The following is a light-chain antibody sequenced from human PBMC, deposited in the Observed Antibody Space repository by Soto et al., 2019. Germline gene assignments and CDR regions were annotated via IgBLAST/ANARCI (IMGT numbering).Light chain of an antibody. CDR3: QQYGNWLTWT. Sequence: EIVMTQSPVTLSVSPGESATIFCRASESISTNLAWYQQRPGQAPRLLIYSESTRATGVPARFSGSGSATEFTLTISSLQPEDFAIYYCQQYGNWLTWTFGQGTRVEIK. V-gene: IGKV3-15*01. CDR2: SES. CDR1: ESISTN. J-gene: IGKJ1*01.